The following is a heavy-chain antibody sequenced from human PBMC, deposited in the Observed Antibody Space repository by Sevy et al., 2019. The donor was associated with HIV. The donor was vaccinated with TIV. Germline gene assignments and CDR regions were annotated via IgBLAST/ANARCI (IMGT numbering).Heavy chain of an antibody. Sequence: GGSLRLSCAASGFTFSSYGMHWVRQAPGKGLEWVAVIWYDGSNKFYADSVKGRFTISRDNSKNTLYLQMNSLRAEDTAVYCCASDREGSIDYWGQGTLVTVSS. CDR1: GFTFSSYG. J-gene: IGHJ4*02. V-gene: IGHV3-33*08. CDR2: IWYDGSNK. CDR3: ASDREGSIDY.